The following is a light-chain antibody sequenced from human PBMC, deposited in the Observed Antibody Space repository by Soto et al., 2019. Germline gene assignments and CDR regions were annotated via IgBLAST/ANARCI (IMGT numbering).Light chain of an antibody. CDR1: SSDVGGYHY. V-gene: IGLV2-14*01. J-gene: IGLJ1*01. Sequence: QSALTQPASVSGSPGQSITISCTGSSSDVGGYHYVSWYQQYPGEAPKLMISEVSNRPSGVSSRFSGSKSGITASLTISGLQAEDEADYYCSSYTHSNTYVFGGGTKVTVL. CDR3: SSYTHSNTYV. CDR2: EVS.